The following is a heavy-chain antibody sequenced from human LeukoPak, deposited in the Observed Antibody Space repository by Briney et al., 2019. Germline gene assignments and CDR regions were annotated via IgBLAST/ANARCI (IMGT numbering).Heavy chain of an antibody. D-gene: IGHD3-10*01. CDR1: GFTFSSYS. V-gene: IGHV3-23*01. CDR3: ARVDQNAGSADYYYYGMDV. Sequence: PGGSLRLSCAASGFTFSSYSMSWVRQAPGKGLEWVSGISGSGTTTYYADSVKGRFTVSRDNSKNTLFLQMGSLRAEDTAVYYCARVDQNAGSADYYYYGMDVWGQGTTVTVSS. CDR2: ISGSGTTT. J-gene: IGHJ6*02.